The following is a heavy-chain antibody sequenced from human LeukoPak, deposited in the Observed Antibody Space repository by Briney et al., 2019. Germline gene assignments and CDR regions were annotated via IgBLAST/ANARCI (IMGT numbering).Heavy chain of an antibody. D-gene: IGHD4/OR15-4a*01. CDR2: INSDGSST. V-gene: IGHV3-74*01. Sequence: GGSLRLSCVASGFTFSSHWMHWVRQGPRKGLVWVSRINSDGSSTSYADSVKGRFTISRDNAKNTLYLQMDSLRAEDTAVYYCARDRSLTFDYWGQGTPVTVSS. CDR3: ARDRSLTFDY. J-gene: IGHJ4*02. CDR1: GFTFSSHW.